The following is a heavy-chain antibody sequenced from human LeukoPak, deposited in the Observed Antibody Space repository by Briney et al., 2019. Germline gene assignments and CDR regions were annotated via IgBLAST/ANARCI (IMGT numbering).Heavy chain of an antibody. CDR2: ISVYNGNT. D-gene: IGHD6-13*01. CDR1: GYTFTSYG. J-gene: IGHJ4*02. Sequence: GASVKVSCKASGYTFTSYGISWVRQAPGQGLEWMGWISVYNGNTNYAQKLQGRVTMTTDTSTGTAYMEVRSLRSDDTAVYYCARAHRLYSSSWYGNGDFDYWGQGTLVTVSS. CDR3: ARAHRLYSSSWYGNGDFDY. V-gene: IGHV1-18*01.